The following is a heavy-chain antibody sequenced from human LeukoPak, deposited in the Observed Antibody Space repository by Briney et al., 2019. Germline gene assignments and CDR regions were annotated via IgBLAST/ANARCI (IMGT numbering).Heavy chain of an antibody. J-gene: IGHJ4*02. CDR2: IIPILGIA. CDR1: GYTFTSYD. Sequence: SVKVSCKASGYTFTSYDINWVRQAPGQGLEWMGRIIPILGIANYAQKFQGRVTITADKSTSTAYMELSSLRSEDTAVYYCARSARGGIYYFDYWGQGTLVTVSS. D-gene: IGHD1-14*01. CDR3: ARSARGGIYYFDY. V-gene: IGHV1-69*04.